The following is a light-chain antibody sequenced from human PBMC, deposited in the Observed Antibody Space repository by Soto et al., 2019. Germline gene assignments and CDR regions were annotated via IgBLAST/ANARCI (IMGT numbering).Light chain of an antibody. CDR2: GAS. J-gene: IGKJ2*01. CDR3: QQYGDSPFT. CDR1: QSVSSSY. V-gene: IGKV3-20*01. Sequence: EIVLTQSPGTLSLSPGERATLSCRASQSVSSSYLAWYQQKAGQAPRLLIYGASSRATGIPDRLSGSGSGTDFTLTISRLEPEDVAVYYCQQYGDSPFTFGQGTKLEIK.